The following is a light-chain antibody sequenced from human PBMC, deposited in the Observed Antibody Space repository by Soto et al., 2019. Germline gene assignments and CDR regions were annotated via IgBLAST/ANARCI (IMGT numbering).Light chain of an antibody. Sequence: QSALTQPASVSGSPGQSITISCTGTSSDIGGYNFVSWYQHHPGKAPKLMIYEVNNRPSGVSSRFSGSKSGNTASLTISGLQTEDEADYYCSSFTTSSILVVFGGGTKRTVL. CDR3: SSFTTSSILVV. J-gene: IGLJ2*01. CDR2: EVN. V-gene: IGLV2-14*01. CDR1: SSDIGGYNF.